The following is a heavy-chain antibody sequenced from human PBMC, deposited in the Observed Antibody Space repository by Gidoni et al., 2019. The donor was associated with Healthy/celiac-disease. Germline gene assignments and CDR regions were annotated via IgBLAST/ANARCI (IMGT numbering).Heavy chain of an antibody. Sequence: QVQLQESGPGLVKPSETLSLTCTVSGGSISSYYWSWIRQPPGKGLEWIGYIYYSGSTNYNPSLKSRVTISVDTSKNQFSLKLSSVTAADTAVYYCARGTDPVLWVGYFDYWGQGTLVTVSS. CDR1: GGSISSYY. V-gene: IGHV4-59*01. D-gene: IGHD3-16*01. J-gene: IGHJ4*02. CDR3: ARGTDPVLWVGYFDY. CDR2: IYYSGST.